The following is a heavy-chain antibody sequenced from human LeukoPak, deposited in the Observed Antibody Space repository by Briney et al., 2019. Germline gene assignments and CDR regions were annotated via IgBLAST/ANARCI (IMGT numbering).Heavy chain of an antibody. V-gene: IGHV4-34*01. Sequence: SETLSLTCAVYGGSFNSYYWSWIRQPPGKGLEWIGEINHSGSTNYNPSLKSRVTISVDTSKNQFSLKLSSVTAADTAVYYCARSQELRFLNYWGQGTLVTVSS. CDR2: INHSGST. J-gene: IGHJ4*02. CDR1: GGSFNSYY. CDR3: ARSQELRFLNY. D-gene: IGHD3-3*01.